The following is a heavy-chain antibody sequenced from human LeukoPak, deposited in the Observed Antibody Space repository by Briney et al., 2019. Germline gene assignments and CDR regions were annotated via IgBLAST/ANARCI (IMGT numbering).Heavy chain of an antibody. CDR2: IYYSGST. CDR1: GGSISSYY. Sequence: ASETLSLTCTVSGGSISSYYWSWIRQPPGKGLEWIGYIYYSGSTNYNPSLKSRVTISVDTSKNQFSLKLSSVTAADTAVYYCASIAVAGKALGYWGQGTLVTVSS. J-gene: IGHJ4*02. V-gene: IGHV4-59*01. D-gene: IGHD6-19*01. CDR3: ASIAVAGKALGY.